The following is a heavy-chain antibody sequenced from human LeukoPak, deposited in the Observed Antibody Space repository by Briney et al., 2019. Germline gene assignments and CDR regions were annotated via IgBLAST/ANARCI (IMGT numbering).Heavy chain of an antibody. CDR3: ARAGDSSGWGYFDY. Sequence: GGSLRLSCAASRFTVSSNYMSWVRQAPGKGLEWVSVIYSGGSTYYADSVKGRFTISRDNSKNTLYLQMNSLRAEDTAVYYCARAGDSSGWGYFDYWGQGTLVTVSS. V-gene: IGHV3-53*01. D-gene: IGHD6-19*01. CDR2: IYSGGST. J-gene: IGHJ4*02. CDR1: RFTVSSNY.